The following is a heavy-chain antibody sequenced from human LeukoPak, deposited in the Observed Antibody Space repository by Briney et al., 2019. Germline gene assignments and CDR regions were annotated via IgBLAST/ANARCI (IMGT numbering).Heavy chain of an antibody. Sequence: GASVKVSCKVFGYTLTELSMHWVRQAPGKGLEWMGGFDPEDGETIYAQKFQGRVTMTEDTSTDTAYMELSRLRSEDTAVYYCATAIAAAGTHFDYWGQGTLVTVSS. CDR1: GYTLTELS. D-gene: IGHD6-13*01. V-gene: IGHV1-24*01. CDR2: FDPEDGET. J-gene: IGHJ4*02. CDR3: ATAIAAAGTHFDY.